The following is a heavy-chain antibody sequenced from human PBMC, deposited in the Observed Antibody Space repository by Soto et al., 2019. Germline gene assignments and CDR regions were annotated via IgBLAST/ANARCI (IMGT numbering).Heavy chain of an antibody. Sequence: SGPTLVNPTQTLTLTCTFSGFSLSTSGVGVGWIRQPPGKALEWLALIYWNDDKRYSPPLKSRLTITKDTSKNQVVLTMTNMDPVDTATYYCARMYSSGWYRGLDWFDPWGQGTLVTVS. V-gene: IGHV2-5*01. CDR2: IYWNDDK. D-gene: IGHD6-19*01. CDR1: GFSLSTSGVG. CDR3: ARMYSSGWYRGLDWFDP. J-gene: IGHJ5*02.